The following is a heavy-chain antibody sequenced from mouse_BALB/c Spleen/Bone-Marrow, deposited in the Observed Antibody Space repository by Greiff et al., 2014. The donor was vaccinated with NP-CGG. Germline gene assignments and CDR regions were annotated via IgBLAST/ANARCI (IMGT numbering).Heavy chain of an antibody. Sequence: VQLQQSGAELARPGASVKMSCKASGYTFTSFTIHWVKQRPGQGLEWIGYINPSSGYTNYNQNFKDKATLTADKSASTAYMQLTSLTSEDSAVYYCARRDYGPFYALDYWGQRTSVTVSS. V-gene: IGHV1-4*01. CDR1: GYTFTSFT. D-gene: IGHD1-2*01. CDR3: ARRDYGPFYALDY. J-gene: IGHJ4*01. CDR2: INPSSGYT.